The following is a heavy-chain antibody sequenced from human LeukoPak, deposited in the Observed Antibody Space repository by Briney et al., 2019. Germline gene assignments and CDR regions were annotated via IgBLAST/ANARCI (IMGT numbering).Heavy chain of an antibody. D-gene: IGHD3-9*01. CDR3: ASSILTGYYH. CDR2: IYYTET. CDR1: GGSFSGYY. V-gene: IGHV4-59*01. Sequence: SETLSLTCAVYGGSFSGYYWSWIRQSPGKGLEWIGYIYYTETSYNPSLKSRVTISADTSKNQFSLKLYSVTAADTAVYYCASSILTGYYHWGQGTLVTVSS. J-gene: IGHJ5*02.